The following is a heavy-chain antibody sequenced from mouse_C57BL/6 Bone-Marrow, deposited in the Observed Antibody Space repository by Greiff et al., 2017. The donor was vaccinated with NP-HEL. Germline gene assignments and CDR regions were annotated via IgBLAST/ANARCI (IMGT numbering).Heavy chain of an antibody. CDR2: INPYNGGT. Sequence: EVQLQQSGPVLVKPGASVKMSCKASGYTFTDYYMNWVKQSHGKSLEWIGVINPYNGGTSYNQKFKGKATLTVDKSSSTAYMELNSLTSEDSAVYYCARPSYYGPPMDYWGQGTSVTVSS. CDR1: GYTFTDYY. CDR3: ARPSYYGPPMDY. D-gene: IGHD1-1*01. J-gene: IGHJ4*01. V-gene: IGHV1-19*01.